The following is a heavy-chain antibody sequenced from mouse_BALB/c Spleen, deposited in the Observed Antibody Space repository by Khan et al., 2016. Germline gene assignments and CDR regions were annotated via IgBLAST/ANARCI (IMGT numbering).Heavy chain of an antibody. D-gene: IGHD1-2*01. J-gene: IGHJ3*01. V-gene: IGHV14-3*02. CDR1: GFNIKDTY. CDR2: IYPANGNT. CDR3: ARVGYGWFAY. Sequence: VQLQQSGAELVKPGASVKLSCKASGFNIKDTYMHWVKQRPEQGLEWIGRIYPANGNTRYDPKFQDKATVTSETSSNTAYMQLSSLTSEDSAVYYCARVGYGWFAYWGQGTLVTVSA.